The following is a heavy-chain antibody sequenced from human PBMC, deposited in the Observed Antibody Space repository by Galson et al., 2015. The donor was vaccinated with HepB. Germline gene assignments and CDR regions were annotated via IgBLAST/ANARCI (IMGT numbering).Heavy chain of an antibody. CDR1: GASFSGVDYQ. CDR2: IDNSGTV. V-gene: IGHV4-30-4*01. J-gene: IGHJ4*02. D-gene: IGHD3-9*01. CDR3: ARHLAYDVLTAEIRGEFDF. Sequence: TLSLTCTVSGASFSGVDYQWTWIRQPPGKGLEWIGSIDNSGTVYSRPSPKSRVTMSIDPATNQFSLQVTSVTAADTAVYYCARHLAYDVLTAEIRGEFDFWDQGSLVAVFS.